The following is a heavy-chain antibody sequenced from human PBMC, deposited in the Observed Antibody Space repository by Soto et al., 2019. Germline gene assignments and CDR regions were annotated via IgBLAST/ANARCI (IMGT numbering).Heavy chain of an antibody. CDR3: ARDKNIPVPGILDY. J-gene: IGHJ4*02. Sequence: PGGSLRLSCAASGFTFSRFWMSWVRQAPGKGLEWVANVQQDGSEKYYVDSVKGRFTISRDNAKNSLYLQMNSLRAEDTAVYYCARDKNIPVPGILDYWGQGALVTVSS. V-gene: IGHV3-7*01. D-gene: IGHD6-19*01. CDR1: GFTFSRFW. CDR2: VQQDGSEK.